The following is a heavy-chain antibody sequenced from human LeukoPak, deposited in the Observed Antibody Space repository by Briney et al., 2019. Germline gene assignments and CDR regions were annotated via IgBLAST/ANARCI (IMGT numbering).Heavy chain of an antibody. V-gene: IGHV3-53*01. CDR3: ASGRGYSGSYVDY. Sequence: GGSLRLSCAASGFTVSSNYMNWVRQAQAKGLEWVSVIYSGGSTYYADSVKGRFTISRDNSKNTLYLQMDSLRAEDTAVYYCASGRGYSGSYVDYWGQGTLVTVS. J-gene: IGHJ4*02. CDR2: IYSGGST. D-gene: IGHD1-26*01. CDR1: GFTVSSNY.